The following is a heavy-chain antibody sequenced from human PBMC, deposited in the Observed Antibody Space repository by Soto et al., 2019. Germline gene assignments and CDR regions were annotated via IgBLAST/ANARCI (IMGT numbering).Heavy chain of an antibody. V-gene: IGHV3-73*02. CDR1: GFSLSGSA. D-gene: IGHD1-26*01. Sequence: QLVETGGGLVQPGGSLTLSCSGSGFSLSGSAIHWVRQASGQGLEWLGRLRDNANNDATAYAATVKGRFTSSSEESKNVVFLQMNSLKTEDTAIYYCTRPHSGSYGDDSDYWGQGTQVSVSS. J-gene: IGHJ4*02. CDR2: LRDNANNDAT. CDR3: TRPHSGSYGDDSDY.